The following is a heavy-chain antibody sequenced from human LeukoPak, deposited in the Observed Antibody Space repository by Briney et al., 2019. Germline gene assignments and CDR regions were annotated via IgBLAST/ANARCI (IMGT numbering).Heavy chain of an antibody. D-gene: IGHD6-6*01. Sequence: GGSLRLSCAASGFTFSSYAMSWVRQAPGKGLEWVSSITSSSSYIYYADSVTGRFTISRDNAKNSLYLQMNSLRAEDTAVYYCARKRFTSSSSPTFDSWGQGTLVTVSS. CDR3: ARKRFTSSSSPTFDS. CDR2: ITSSSSYI. V-gene: IGHV3-21*01. CDR1: GFTFSSYA. J-gene: IGHJ4*02.